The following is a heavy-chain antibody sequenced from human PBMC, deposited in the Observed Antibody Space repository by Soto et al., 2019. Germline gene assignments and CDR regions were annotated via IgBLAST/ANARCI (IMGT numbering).Heavy chain of an antibody. D-gene: IGHD3-22*01. CDR1: GFTFSSYG. V-gene: IGHV3-33*01. Sequence: GGSLRLSCAASGFTFSSYGMHWVRQAPGKGLEWVAVIWYDGSNKYYADSVKGRFTISRDNSKNTLYLQMNSLRAEDTAVYYCARDSDDSSGYYSNYFDYWGQGTLVTVSS. CDR2: IWYDGSNK. CDR3: ARDSDDSSGYYSNYFDY. J-gene: IGHJ4*02.